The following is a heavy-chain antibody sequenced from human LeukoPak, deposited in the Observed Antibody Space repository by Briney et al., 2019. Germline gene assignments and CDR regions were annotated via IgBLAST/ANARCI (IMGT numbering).Heavy chain of an antibody. Sequence: GGSLRLSCAASGFTFRNFAMSWVRQAPGKGLEWVSTISGSGGRSDHADSVKGRFTISRDNSKNTLYLQMDRLRAEDTGVYHCAKAIGEEDALDNWGQGIMATVSS. V-gene: IGHV3-23*01. J-gene: IGHJ3*02. D-gene: IGHD2/OR15-2a*01. CDR1: GFTFRNFA. CDR2: ISGSGGRS. CDR3: AKAIGEEDALDN.